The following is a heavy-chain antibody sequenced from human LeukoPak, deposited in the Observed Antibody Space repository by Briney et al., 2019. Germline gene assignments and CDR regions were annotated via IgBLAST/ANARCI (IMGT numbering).Heavy chain of an antibody. D-gene: IGHD6-6*01. V-gene: IGHV4-4*09. CDR3: ARRSSSLSYYHYNYMDV. CDR1: GASISSFY. CDR2: IYTSGST. Sequence: SETLSLTCTVSGASISSFYWSWIRQSPGKGLEWIGNIYTSGSTNYDPSLKSRVTISVDTSKNHFSLKLTSVTAADTAVYYCARRSSSLSYYHYNYMDVWGKGTTVIVSS. J-gene: IGHJ6*03.